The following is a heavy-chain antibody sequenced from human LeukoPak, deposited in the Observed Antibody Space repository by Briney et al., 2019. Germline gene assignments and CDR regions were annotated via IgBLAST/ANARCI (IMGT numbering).Heavy chain of an antibody. J-gene: IGHJ6*02. CDR1: GGSISSGGYY. CDR2: IYYSGST. Sequence: SETLSLTCTVSGGSISSGGYYWRWIRQHPGKGLEWIGYIYYSGSTYYNPSLKSRVTISVDTSKNQFSLKLSSVTAADTAVYYCASSYCSGGSCYGHYYYYYYGMDVWGQGTRSPSP. V-gene: IGHV4-31*03. D-gene: IGHD2-15*01. CDR3: ASSYCSGGSCYGHYYYYYYGMDV.